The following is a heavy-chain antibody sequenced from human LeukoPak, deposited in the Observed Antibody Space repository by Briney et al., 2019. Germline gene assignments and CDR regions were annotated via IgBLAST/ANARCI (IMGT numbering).Heavy chain of an antibody. CDR2: INSDGSST. Sequence: PGGSLRLFCAASGFTFSSYWMHWVRQAPGKGLVWVSRINSDGSSTSYADSVKGRCTISRDNAKNTPYLQMNSLRAEDTAVYYCARDLSGYDDFDYWGQGTLVTVSS. J-gene: IGHJ4*02. CDR3: ARDLSGYDDFDY. CDR1: GFTFSSYW. V-gene: IGHV3-74*01. D-gene: IGHD5-12*01.